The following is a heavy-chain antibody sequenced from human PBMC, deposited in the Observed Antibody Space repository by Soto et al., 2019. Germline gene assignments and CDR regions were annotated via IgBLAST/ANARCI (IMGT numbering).Heavy chain of an antibody. J-gene: IGHJ4*02. CDR2: IYSGGNT. CDR1: GFSVNDNY. D-gene: IGHD3-10*01. V-gene: IGHV3-66*01. Sequence: GGSLRLSCAVSGFSVNDNYLSWVRQAPGKGLEWVSVIYSGGNTDYADSVRGRFTVSRDTSKNTLYLQMNRLRAEDTAVYYCTRDSSYYGAGRGILDYWGQGTLVTVSS. CDR3: TRDSSYYGAGRGILDY.